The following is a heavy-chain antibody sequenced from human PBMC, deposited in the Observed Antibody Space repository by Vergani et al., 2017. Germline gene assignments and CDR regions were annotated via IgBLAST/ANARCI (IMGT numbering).Heavy chain of an antibody. Sequence: QVQLVESGGGVVQPGGSLRLSCAASGFTFSSYGMHWVRQAPGKGLEWVAFIRYDGSNKYYADSVKGRFTISRDNAKNTLYLQMNSLRAEDTAVYYCARAKLGQSGAGYWGQGTLVTVSS. D-gene: IGHD7-27*01. J-gene: IGHJ4*02. CDR1: GFTFSSYG. CDR2: IRYDGSNK. V-gene: IGHV3-30*02. CDR3: ARAKLGQSGAGY.